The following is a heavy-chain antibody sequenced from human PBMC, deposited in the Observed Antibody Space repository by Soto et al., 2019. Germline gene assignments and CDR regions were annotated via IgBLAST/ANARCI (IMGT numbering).Heavy chain of an antibody. CDR2: IYWDDDK. V-gene: IGHV2-5*02. D-gene: IGHD1-26*01. Sequence: QITLRESGPTRVRPTQTLSLTCTFSGFSLHTRGVGVGWISQPPGKSLEWLALIYWDDDKRYSPSLKSRLSITKDTTENQVVLTMTNMDPVDTATYYCAYRALYSGSYCDGGYFDYWVQGTLITVSS. CDR1: GFSLHTRGVG. CDR3: AYRALYSGSYCDGGYFDY. J-gene: IGHJ4*02.